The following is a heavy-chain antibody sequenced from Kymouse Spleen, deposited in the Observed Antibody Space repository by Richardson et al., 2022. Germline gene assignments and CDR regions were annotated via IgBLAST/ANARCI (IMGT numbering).Heavy chain of an antibody. CDR3: AKDIGIAAPGGYYYGMDV. V-gene: IGHV3-9*01. CDR1: GFTFDDYA. CDR2: ISWNSGSI. J-gene: IGHJ6*02. Sequence: EVQLVESGGGLVQPGRSLRLSCAASGFTFDDYAMHWVRQAPGKGLEWVSGISWNSGSIGYADSVKGRFTISRDNAKNSLYLQMNSLRAEDTALYYCAKDIGIAAPGGYYYGMDVWGQGTTVTVSS. D-gene: IGHD6-6*01.